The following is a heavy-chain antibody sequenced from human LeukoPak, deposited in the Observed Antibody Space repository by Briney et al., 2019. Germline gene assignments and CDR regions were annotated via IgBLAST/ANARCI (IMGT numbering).Heavy chain of an antibody. D-gene: IGHD6-19*01. J-gene: IGHJ4*02. Sequence: ASVKVSCKASGYTFTSFDVIWVRQAPGQGLEWMGWMNPKSGKKGCAQKFQGRVNMTADISITTSCMELSSLTSDDTAVYYCARPQNSGWFPFDQWGQGTLVSVSS. V-gene: IGHV1-8*01. CDR3: ARPQNSGWFPFDQ. CDR2: MNPKSGKK. CDR1: GYTFTSFD.